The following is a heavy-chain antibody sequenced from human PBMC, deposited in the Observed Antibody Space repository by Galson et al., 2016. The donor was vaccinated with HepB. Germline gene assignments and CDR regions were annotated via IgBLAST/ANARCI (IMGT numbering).Heavy chain of an antibody. D-gene: IGHD3-9*01. CDR3: ARQPHVGILTGYRLDS. J-gene: IGHJ5*01. CDR2: IYPGNSDT. Sequence: QSGAEVKKPGESLEISCKGSGYIFTTYWIVWVRQMPGKGLEWMGSIYPGNSDTKYSPSFQGQVTISTDKSINTAHLQWRSLKASDTAMYYCARQPHVGILTGYRLDSWGQGTLVLVSS. CDR1: GYIFTTYW. V-gene: IGHV5-51*01.